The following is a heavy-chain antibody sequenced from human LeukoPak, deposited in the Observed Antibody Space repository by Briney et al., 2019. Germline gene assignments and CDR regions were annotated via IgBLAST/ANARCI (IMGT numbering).Heavy chain of an antibody. D-gene: IGHD5-12*01. CDR1: GFTFSRYA. V-gene: IGHV3-30*04. Sequence: GRSLRLSCAASGFTFSRYAMHWLRQAPGKWPEWVAVIAFDGNKKYYADSVKGRFTISRDNSRNTPFLQMNSLRAGDTAVYFCARDDSDVDMAAAIYREGDYFDSWGQGTLVTVSS. CDR3: ARDDSDVDMAAAIYREGDYFDS. CDR2: IAFDGNKK. J-gene: IGHJ4*02.